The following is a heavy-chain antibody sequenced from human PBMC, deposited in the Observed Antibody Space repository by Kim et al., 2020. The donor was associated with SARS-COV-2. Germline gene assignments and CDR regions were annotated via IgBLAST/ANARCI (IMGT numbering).Heavy chain of an antibody. D-gene: IGHD3-22*01. J-gene: IGHJ3*02. V-gene: IGHV4-31*02. CDR3: ASNYDSSGQGAFDI. Sequence: NPSLKSRVTISVDTSKNQFSLKLSSVTAADTAVYYCASNYDSSGQGAFDIWGQGTMVTVSS.